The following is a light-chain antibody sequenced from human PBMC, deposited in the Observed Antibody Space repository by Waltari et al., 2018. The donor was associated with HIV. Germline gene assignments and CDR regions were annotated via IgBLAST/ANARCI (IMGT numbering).Light chain of an antibody. CDR2: GTS. J-gene: IGLJ2*01. CDR3: QSYDTSLTGSDVI. Sequence: QSVLTQPPSVSGAPGERVTLSCTGTRSNIGVGYDVHWYQQFPGTAPKLLIHGTSTRPSGVPDRFSGFKSGTSASLVITGLQAEDEADYYCQSYDTSLTGSDVIFGGGTRLTVL. CDR1: RSNIGVGYD. V-gene: IGLV1-40*01.